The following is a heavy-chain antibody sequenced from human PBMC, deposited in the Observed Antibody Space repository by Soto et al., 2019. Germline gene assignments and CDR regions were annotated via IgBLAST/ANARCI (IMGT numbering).Heavy chain of an antibody. J-gene: IGHJ4*02. CDR3: ARDSSSYYFDY. CDR2: TYYRSKWYK. V-gene: IGHV6-1*01. Sequence: SQTLSLTCAISGDSVSSNSAAWDWIRQSPSGGLECLGMTYYRSKWYKDYAVSVKSRITINTDTSKNQFSLQLNSVTTEDTAVYYCARDSSSYYFDYWGQGTLVTVSS. D-gene: IGHD6-6*01. CDR1: GDSVSSNSAA.